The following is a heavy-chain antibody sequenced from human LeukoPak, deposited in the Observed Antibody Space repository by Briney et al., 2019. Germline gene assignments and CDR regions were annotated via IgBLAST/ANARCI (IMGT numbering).Heavy chain of an antibody. D-gene: IGHD4/OR15-4a*01. CDR3: ARSMVTTSPDWIDP. CDR1: VGSFSGYY. V-gene: IGHV4-59*01. J-gene: IGHJ5*02. CDR2: IYYSGST. Sequence: SSETLSLTCAVYVGSFSGYYWSWIRQPPGKGLEWIGYIYYSGSTNYNPSLKSRVTISIDTSKNQFSLKLSSVTAADTAVYYCARSMVTTSPDWIDPWGQGTLVTVSS.